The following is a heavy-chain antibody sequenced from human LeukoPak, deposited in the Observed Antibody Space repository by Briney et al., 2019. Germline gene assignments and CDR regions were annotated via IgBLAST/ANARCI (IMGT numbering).Heavy chain of an antibody. J-gene: IGHJ1*01. CDR3: AKFCSGGSSYSYFQH. V-gene: IGHV3-23*01. CDR2: ISGSGGST. CDR1: GFTFSSYA. Sequence: GGSLRLSCAASGFTFSSYAMSWVRQAPGKGLEWVSAISGSGGSTYYADSVKGRFTISRDNSKNKLYLQMNRLRGEDTAVYYCAKFCSGGSSYSYFQHWGQGTLVTVSS. D-gene: IGHD2-15*01.